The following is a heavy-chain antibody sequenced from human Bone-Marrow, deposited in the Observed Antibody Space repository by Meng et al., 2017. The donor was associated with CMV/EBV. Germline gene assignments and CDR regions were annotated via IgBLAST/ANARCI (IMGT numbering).Heavy chain of an antibody. CDR1: GGTFSSYA. CDR3: ARGGVNNWNYDWYFDL. Sequence: SVRVSCKSSGGTFSSYAISWVRQAPGQGLEWMGGIIPIFGTANYAQKFPGRVTITPDESTSTAYMELSSLRSEDMAVYYFARGGVNNWNYDWYFDLWGRGTLVTVSS. V-gene: IGHV1-69*13. CDR2: IIPIFGTA. J-gene: IGHJ2*01. D-gene: IGHD1-7*01.